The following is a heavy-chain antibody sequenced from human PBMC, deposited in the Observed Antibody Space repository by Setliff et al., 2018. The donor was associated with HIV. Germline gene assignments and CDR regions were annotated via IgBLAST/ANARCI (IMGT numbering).Heavy chain of an antibody. CDR3: ATEAWKPLDH. CDR1: GASISSSGYY. D-gene: IGHD1-1*01. CDR2: ISSSTGRAR. V-gene: IGHV3-11*04. J-gene: IGHJ4*02. Sequence: LSLTCTVSGASISSSGYYWGWIRQPPGKGLEWVSHISSSTGRARYYADSVKGRFTISRDDPNNSLYLQMDSLRAEDTAVYYCATEAWKPLDHWGQGTQVTVSS.